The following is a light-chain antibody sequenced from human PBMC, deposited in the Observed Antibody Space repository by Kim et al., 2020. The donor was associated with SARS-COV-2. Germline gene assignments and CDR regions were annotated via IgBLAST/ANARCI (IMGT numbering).Light chain of an antibody. CDR1: SSDVGGYNY. J-gene: IGLJ1*01. V-gene: IGLV2-14*03. CDR2: DVT. Sequence: GRSLTISCTGTSSDVGGYNYVSWYQQHPGKAPKLIIYDVTKRPSGVSNRFSGSKSGNTASLTISGLQAEDEGDYYCSSYTTSRTYVFGTGTKVTVL. CDR3: SSYTTSRTYV.